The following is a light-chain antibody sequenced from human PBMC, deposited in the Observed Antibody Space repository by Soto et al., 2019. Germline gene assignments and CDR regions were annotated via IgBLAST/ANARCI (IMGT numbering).Light chain of an antibody. J-gene: IGKJ2*01. V-gene: IGKV3-20*01. Sequence: EIVLTQSPGTLSLSPGERATLSCRASQSVSSTYLAWYQQKPGQAPRLLIYGASSRATDIPDRFSGSGSGTDFTLTISRLEPEDFAVYYCQQYGSSPPKYTFGQGTKLELK. CDR2: GAS. CDR1: QSVSSTY. CDR3: QQYGSSPPKYT.